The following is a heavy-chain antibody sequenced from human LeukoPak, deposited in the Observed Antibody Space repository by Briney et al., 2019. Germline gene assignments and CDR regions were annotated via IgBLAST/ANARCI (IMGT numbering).Heavy chain of an antibody. V-gene: IGHV1-8*01. Sequence: GATVKVSCKASGYTFTSYDINWVRQATGQGLEWMGWMNPNSGNTGYAQKFQGRVTMTRNTSISTAYMELSSLRSEDTAVYYCARVSRYCSGGSCQWNAFDNWGQGTMVTVSS. CDR3: ARVSRYCSGGSCQWNAFDN. CDR2: MNPNSGNT. CDR1: GYTFTSYD. D-gene: IGHD2-15*01. J-gene: IGHJ3*02.